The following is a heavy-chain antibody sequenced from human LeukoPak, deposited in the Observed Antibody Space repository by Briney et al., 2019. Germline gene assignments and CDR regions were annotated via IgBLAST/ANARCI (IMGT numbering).Heavy chain of an antibody. V-gene: IGHV4-30-2*01. CDR1: GGSISSGANY. CDR2: ISHSESA. D-gene: IGHD4-11*01. Sequence: SETLSLTCTVSGGSISSGANYWSWIRQPPGRGLEWIGYISHSESAYYSASLESRITISVDRSKNQFSLKLKSGTAADTAIYYCARDGGTTSNPSHDTFAIWGQGTMVAVSS. CDR3: ARDGGTTSNPSHDTFAI. J-gene: IGHJ3*02.